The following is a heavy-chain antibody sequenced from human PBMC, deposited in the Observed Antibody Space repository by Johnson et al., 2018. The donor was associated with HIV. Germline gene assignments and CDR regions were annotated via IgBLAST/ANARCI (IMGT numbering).Heavy chain of an antibody. V-gene: IGHV3-30*01. CDR1: GLTFRSYA. CDR3: ALYPPDAFDI. Sequence: QVQLVESGGGVVQPGRSLRFSCAASGLTFRSYAMHWVRQAPGKGLEWVAVISYDGSNKYYADSVKGRFTISRDNSKNTLYLQMNSLRAEDTAVYYCALYPPDAFDIWGQGTMVTVSS. J-gene: IGHJ3*02. CDR2: ISYDGSNK. D-gene: IGHD5/OR15-5a*01.